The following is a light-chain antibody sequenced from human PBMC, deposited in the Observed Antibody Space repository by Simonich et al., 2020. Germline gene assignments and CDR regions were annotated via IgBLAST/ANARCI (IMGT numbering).Light chain of an antibody. CDR2: GAS. CDR1: QSVSSN. CDR3: QQRSNWPPIT. V-gene: IGKV3-15*01. Sequence: EIVMTQSPATLSVSPGERATLSCRASQSVSSNLAWTQQKPGQAPRLLIYGASTRATGIPARFSGSGSGTEFTLTISSLEPEDFAVYYCQQRSNWPPITFGQGTRLEIK. J-gene: IGKJ5*01.